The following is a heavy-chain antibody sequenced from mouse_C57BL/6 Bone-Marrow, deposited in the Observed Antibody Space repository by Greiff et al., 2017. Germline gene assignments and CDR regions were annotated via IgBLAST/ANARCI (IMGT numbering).Heavy chain of an antibody. CDR1: GYTFTSYW. J-gene: IGHJ3*01. CDR2: IDPSDGYT. Sequence: QVQLQQPGAELVMPGASVKLSCKASGYTFTSYWMHWVKQRPGQGLEWIGEIDPSDGYTNYNQKFKGKSTLTVDKSSSTAYMQLSSLTSEDSAVYYCASAFYGYDADFAYWCRGNVITVTA. D-gene: IGHD2-2*01. V-gene: IGHV1-69*01. CDR3: ASAFYGYDADFAY.